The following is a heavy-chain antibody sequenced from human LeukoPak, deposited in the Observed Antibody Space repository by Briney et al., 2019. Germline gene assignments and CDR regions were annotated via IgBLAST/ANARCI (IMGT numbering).Heavy chain of an antibody. J-gene: IGHJ4*02. D-gene: IGHD6-13*01. CDR1: GGSISSSPFY. V-gene: IGHV4-39*01. CDR3: ARSVASAGTSHWGY. CDR2: IYNSGTT. Sequence: PSETLSLTCIVSGGSISSSPFYWGWIRQPPGEGLEWIGSIYNSGTTYYNPSLKSRITISIDMSRDQFSLKLSSVTAAVTGVYYCARSVASAGTSHWGYWGQGSLVTVSS.